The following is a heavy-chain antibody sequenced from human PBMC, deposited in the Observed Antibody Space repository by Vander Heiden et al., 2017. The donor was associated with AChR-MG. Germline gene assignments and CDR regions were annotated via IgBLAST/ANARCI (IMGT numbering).Heavy chain of an antibody. D-gene: IGHD1-1*01. V-gene: IGHV3-9*01. CDR3: AKDSGPTGASYNWFDP. CDR2: ISWNSGSI. CDR1: GFPFDDYA. Sequence: EVQLVESGGGLVQPGRSLRLSCAASGFPFDDYAMHWVRQAPGKGLEWVSGISWNSGSIGYADSVKGRFTISRDNAKNSLYLQMNSLRAEDTALYYCAKDSGPTGASYNWFDPWGQGTLVTVSS. J-gene: IGHJ5*02.